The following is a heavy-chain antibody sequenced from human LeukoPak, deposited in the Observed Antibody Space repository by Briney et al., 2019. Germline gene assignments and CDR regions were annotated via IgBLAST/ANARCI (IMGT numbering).Heavy chain of an antibody. D-gene: IGHD1-1*01. J-gene: IGHJ4*02. V-gene: IGHV3-48*03. CDR1: GFTFSSYE. CDR2: ISSSGSTI. CDR3: ARLGRGTTTEPSFDY. Sequence: PGGSLRLSCAASGFTFSSYEMNWVRQAPGKGLEGVSYISSSGSTIYYADSVKGRFTISRDNAKNSLYLQMNSLRAEDTAVYYCARLGRGTTTEPSFDYWGQGTLVTVSS.